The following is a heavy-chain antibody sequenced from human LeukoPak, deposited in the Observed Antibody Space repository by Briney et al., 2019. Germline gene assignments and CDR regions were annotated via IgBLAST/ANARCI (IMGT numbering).Heavy chain of an antibody. CDR3: ARHSGGYSSSGAACFDY. J-gene: IGHJ4*02. Sequence: SEALSLTRTDPGGSISGYFWSWIRQSPREGLWRVGYIYYSGSTNYTPSLKSQVTISVDTSKNQFSLKLSSVTAADTAVYYCARHSGGYSSSGAACFDYWGQGTLVTVSS. CDR1: GGSISGYF. CDR2: IYYSGST. D-gene: IGHD6-6*01. V-gene: IGHV4-59*08.